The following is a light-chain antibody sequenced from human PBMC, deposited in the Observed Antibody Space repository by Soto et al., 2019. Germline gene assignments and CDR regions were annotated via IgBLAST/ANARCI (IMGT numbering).Light chain of an antibody. CDR3: AAWADSLSGVV. CDR2: RNS. Sequence: QLVLTQPPSASGTPGQRVTISCSGSSSNIGSNYVYWYQQLPGTVPQLLIYRNSERPSGVPDRFSGSKSGTSASLAISGLRSEDEADYYCAAWADSLSGVVFGGGTKLTVL. V-gene: IGLV1-47*01. CDR1: SSNIGSNY. J-gene: IGLJ2*01.